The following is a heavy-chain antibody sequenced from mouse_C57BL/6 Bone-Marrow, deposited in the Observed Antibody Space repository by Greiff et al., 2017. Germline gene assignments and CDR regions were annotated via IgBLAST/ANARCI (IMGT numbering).Heavy chain of an antibody. D-gene: IGHD1-1*01. CDR2: INPGSGGT. V-gene: IGHV1-54*01. CDR1: GYAFTNYL. J-gene: IGHJ1*03. Sequence: QVQLQQSGAELVRPGTSVKVSCKASGYAFTNYLIEWVKQRPGQGLEWIGVINPGSGGTNYNEKFKGKATLTADKSSSTAYMQLSSLTSEDSAVYFCARGTTVGWYFDVWGTGTTVTVSS. CDR3: ARGTTVGWYFDV.